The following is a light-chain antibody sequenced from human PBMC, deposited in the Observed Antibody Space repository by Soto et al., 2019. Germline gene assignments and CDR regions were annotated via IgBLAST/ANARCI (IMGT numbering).Light chain of an antibody. CDR1: QAVNTS. CDR3: HQRQSWPRT. Sequence: DIVLTQSPATLSSFPGDRVTITCRASQAVNTSLAWYQHKPGQAPKLLIYLTSNWASGIPARFSGSGSGTDFTLTISDVEPEDFAVYYCHQRQSWPRTFGQGTKVDIK. CDR2: LTS. J-gene: IGKJ1*01. V-gene: IGKV3-11*01.